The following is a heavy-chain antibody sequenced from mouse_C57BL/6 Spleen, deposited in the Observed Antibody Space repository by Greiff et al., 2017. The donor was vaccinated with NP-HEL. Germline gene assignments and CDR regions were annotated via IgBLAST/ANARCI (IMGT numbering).Heavy chain of an antibody. Sequence: DVKLVESGAELVRPGASVKLSCTASGFNIKDDYMHWVKQRPEQGLEWIGWIDPENGDTEYASKFQGKATITADTSSNTAYLQLSSLTSEDTAVYYCTTFDYYGSSLCVWGTGTTVTVSS. D-gene: IGHD1-1*01. CDR1: GFNIKDDY. J-gene: IGHJ1*03. V-gene: IGHV14-4*01. CDR2: IDPENGDT. CDR3: TTFDYYGSSLCV.